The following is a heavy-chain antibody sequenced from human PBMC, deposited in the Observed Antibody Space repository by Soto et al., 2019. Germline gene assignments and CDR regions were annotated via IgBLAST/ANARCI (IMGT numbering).Heavy chain of an antibody. Sequence: SQTLSLTCATSGDSVSSNSVAWNWIRQSPSRGIEWLGRTYYRSKWYNDYAVSVKSRITINPDTSKNQFSLQLNSVTPEDTAVYYCARTLAYCSSTSCYAPWFDSWGQGTLVTVAS. CDR1: GDSVSSNSVA. D-gene: IGHD2-2*01. J-gene: IGHJ5*01. CDR2: TYYRSKWYN. CDR3: ARTLAYCSSTSCYAPWFDS. V-gene: IGHV6-1*01.